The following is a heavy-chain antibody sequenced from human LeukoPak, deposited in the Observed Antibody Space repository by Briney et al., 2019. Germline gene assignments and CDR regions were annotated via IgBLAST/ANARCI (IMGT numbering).Heavy chain of an antibody. Sequence: GASLRLSCAASGFTFSNYAMSWVRQAPGKGLEWVSAITGSGGGTYYADSVKGRFTISRDNSKNTLYLQMNSPRAEGTAVYYCAKWGDYDVLTGYYDPDYWGQGTLVTVSS. CDR1: GFTFSNYA. CDR2: ITGSGGGT. D-gene: IGHD3-9*01. CDR3: AKWGDYDVLTGYYDPDY. V-gene: IGHV3-23*01. J-gene: IGHJ4*02.